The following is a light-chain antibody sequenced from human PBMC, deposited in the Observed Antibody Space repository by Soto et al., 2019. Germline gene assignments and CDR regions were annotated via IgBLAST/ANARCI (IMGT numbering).Light chain of an antibody. Sequence: DIQMTQSPSSLSASVGDRVTITGRAGQNISNYLDWYQQKPGKAPELLIYAASSLQSGVPSRFSGSGSGTDFTLTISILQPEDLATYFCQQSYTPPPTFGQGTKLEIK. V-gene: IGKV1-39*01. J-gene: IGKJ2*01. CDR1: QNISNY. CDR2: AAS. CDR3: QQSYTPPPT.